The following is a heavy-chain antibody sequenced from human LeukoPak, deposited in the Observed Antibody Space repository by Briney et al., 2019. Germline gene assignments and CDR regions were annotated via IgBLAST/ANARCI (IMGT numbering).Heavy chain of an antibody. V-gene: IGHV3-30*04. CDR2: ISYNGRTQ. D-gene: IGHD7-27*01. CDR1: GFTFSNYA. Sequence: GGSLSLSCTAAGFTFSNYAGSWVRQAPGKGLEGGAVISYNGRTQYYADSLKGRFTISRDNSKNTLYLQINSLTTEDTAVYYCARDGPGLGTNAFDVWGQGTMVSVSS. J-gene: IGHJ3*01. CDR3: ARDGPGLGTNAFDV.